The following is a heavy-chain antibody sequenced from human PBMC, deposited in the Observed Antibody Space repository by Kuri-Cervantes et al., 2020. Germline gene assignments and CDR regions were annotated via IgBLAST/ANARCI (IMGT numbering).Heavy chain of an antibody. CDR3: ARDTIFGIDY. D-gene: IGHD3-3*01. J-gene: IGHJ4*02. CDR2: ISGSSSTI. V-gene: IGHV3-48*02. Sequence: GESLKISCAASGFTFSNYYMNWVRQAPGKGLEWVSSISGSSSTIHCADSVKGRFTISRDNAKNSLYLQMNSLRDEDTAVYYCARDTIFGIDYWGQGTLVTVSS. CDR1: GFTFSNYY.